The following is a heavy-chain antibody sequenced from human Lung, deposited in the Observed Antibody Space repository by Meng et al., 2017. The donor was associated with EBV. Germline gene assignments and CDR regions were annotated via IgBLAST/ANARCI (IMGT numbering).Heavy chain of an antibody. CDR3: ARGELLWDY. Sequence: QVQLQQWGAGLLKPSETLSLTCAVYGGSFSGYYWSWIRQPPGKGLEWIGYMDYRGSTFYNPSLKSRVTISVDTSKNQFSLKLSSVTAADTAVYFCARGELLWDYWGQGTLVTVSS. CDR1: GGSFSGYY. J-gene: IGHJ4*02. D-gene: IGHD2-2*01. CDR2: MDYRGST. V-gene: IGHV4-34*01.